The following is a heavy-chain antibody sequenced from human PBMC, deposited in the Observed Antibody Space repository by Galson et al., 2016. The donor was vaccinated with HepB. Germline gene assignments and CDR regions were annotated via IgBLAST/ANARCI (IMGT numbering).Heavy chain of an antibody. D-gene: IGHD3-9*01. Sequence: SLRLSCAASGFTFSSHAMHWVRQAPGKGLEYVSAISSNGGSTYYADSVKGRFTISRDNSKNTLYLQMSSLRAEDTAVYYCVKDGGDFDWFPPDAFDIWGQGTMVTVSS. V-gene: IGHV3-64D*06. CDR1: GFTFSSHA. J-gene: IGHJ3*02. CDR3: VKDGGDFDWFPPDAFDI. CDR2: ISSNGGST.